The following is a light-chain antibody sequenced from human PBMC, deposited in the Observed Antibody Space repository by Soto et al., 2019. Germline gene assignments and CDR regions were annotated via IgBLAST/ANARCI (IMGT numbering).Light chain of an antibody. CDR1: QAISTS. J-gene: IGKJ2*01. V-gene: IGKV1-5*03. CDR2: KAS. Sequence: DIQMTQSPSSLSASVGDRVTFTCRANQAISTSLAWYQQKPAKAPKLLIYKASSLDIGVPSRFSGSGSGTGSTLTISSCQSTDFATFYFQHYSCYPHTFGQGTNVDLK. CDR3: QHYSCYPHT.